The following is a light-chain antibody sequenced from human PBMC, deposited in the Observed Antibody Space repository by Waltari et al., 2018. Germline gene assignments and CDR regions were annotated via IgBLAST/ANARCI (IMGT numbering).Light chain of an antibody. J-gene: IGLJ1*01. V-gene: IGLV3-19*01. CDR1: GLRTFY. CDR3: NTRDISGDHLV. CDR2: DGD. Sequence: SSEMTQDPAVSVALGQTVTITCQGGGLRTFYANWYQQKPGRAPPLVIYDGDNRPSGIPDRFSGSRSGNTASLTISGAQAEDEADYYCNTRDISGDHLVFGSGTKVTVL.